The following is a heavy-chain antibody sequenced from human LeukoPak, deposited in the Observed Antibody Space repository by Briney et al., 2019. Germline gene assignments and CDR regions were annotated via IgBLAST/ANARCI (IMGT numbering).Heavy chain of an antibody. CDR3: ATPNYYYYMDV. CDR2: ISSSGSTI. J-gene: IGHJ6*03. V-gene: IGHV3-11*04. CDR1: GFTFSDYY. Sequence: GGSLRLSCAASGFTFSDYYMSWIRQAPGKGLEWVSYISSSGSTIYYADSVKGRFTISRDNAKNSLYLQMNSLRAEDTAVYYCATPNYYYYMDVWGKGTTVTVSS.